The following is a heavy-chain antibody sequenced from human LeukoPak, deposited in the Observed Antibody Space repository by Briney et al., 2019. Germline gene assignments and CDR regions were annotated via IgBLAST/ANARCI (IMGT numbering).Heavy chain of an antibody. Sequence: PGGSLRLSCAASGFTFSSYAMSWVRQAPGKGLEWVSAIRGSGGSTYYADSVKGRFTISRDNSKNTLYLQMNSLRAEDTAVYYCAKAALYYYDSSGFDYWGQGTLVTVSS. D-gene: IGHD3-22*01. CDR2: IRGSGGST. CDR1: GFTFSSYA. V-gene: IGHV3-23*01. CDR3: AKAALYYYDSSGFDY. J-gene: IGHJ4*02.